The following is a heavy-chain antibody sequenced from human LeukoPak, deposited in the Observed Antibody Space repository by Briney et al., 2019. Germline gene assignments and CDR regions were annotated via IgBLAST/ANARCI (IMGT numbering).Heavy chain of an antibody. CDR2: IYSGGST. V-gene: IGHV3-53*01. J-gene: IGHJ3*02. Sequence: GGSLRLSCAASGFTVSSNYMSWVRQAPGKGLEWVSVIYSGGSTYYADSVKGRFTISRDNSKNTLYLQMNSLRAEDTAVYYCARWNGYCSSTSCLDAFDIWGQGTMVTVSS. CDR3: ARWNGYCSSTSCLDAFDI. CDR1: GFTVSSNY. D-gene: IGHD2-2*03.